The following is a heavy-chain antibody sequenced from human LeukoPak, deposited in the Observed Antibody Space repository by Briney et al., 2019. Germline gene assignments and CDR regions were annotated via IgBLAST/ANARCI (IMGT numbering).Heavy chain of an antibody. CDR3: AKDRVNGDGWYYFDY. Sequence: GGSLRLSCAASGFTFSGYAMSWVRQAPGKGLEWVSTISSGGGGATYYADSVKGRFTISRDNSKNTLSLQMNSLRAEDTAVYYCAKDRVNGDGWYYFDYWGQRTLVTVSS. V-gene: IGHV3-23*01. J-gene: IGHJ4*02. CDR2: ISSGGGGAT. CDR1: GFTFSGYA. D-gene: IGHD3-10*01.